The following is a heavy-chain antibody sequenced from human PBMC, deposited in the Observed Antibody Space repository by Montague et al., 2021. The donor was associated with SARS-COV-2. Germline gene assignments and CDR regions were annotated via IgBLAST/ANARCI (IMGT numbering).Heavy chain of an antibody. CDR3: ASQAGDYGDFGGIYYYNGVDV. D-gene: IGHD4-17*01. CDR2: VYYSGTT. J-gene: IGHJ6*02. Sequence: SETLSLTCNVSGGSMRSGSNYWVWIRQPPGRSLEWIGYVYYSGTTYYNPSLKSRVTISADTSKNEFSLKLTSVTAADTAVYYCASQAGDYGDFGGIYYYNGVDVWGQGTTVTVSS. V-gene: IGHV4-39*01. CDR1: GGSMRSGSNY.